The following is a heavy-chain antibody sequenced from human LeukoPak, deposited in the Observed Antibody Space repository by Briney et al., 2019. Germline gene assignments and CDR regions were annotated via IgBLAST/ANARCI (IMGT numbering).Heavy chain of an antibody. CDR2: IYYSGST. V-gene: IGHV4-59*06. D-gene: IGHD6-6*01. J-gene: IGHJ6*02. CDR1: GGSISSYY. CDR3: ARATGEYSSSYYYYYGMDV. Sequence: ETLSLTCTVSGGSISSYYWSWIRQPAGKGLEWIGYIYYSGSTYYNPSLKSRVTISVDTSKNQFSLKLSSVTAADTAVYYCARATGEYSSSYYYYYGMDVWGQGTTVTVSS.